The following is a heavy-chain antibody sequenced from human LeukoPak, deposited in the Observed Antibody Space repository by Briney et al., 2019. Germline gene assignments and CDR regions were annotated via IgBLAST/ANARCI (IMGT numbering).Heavy chain of an antibody. CDR3: ARGSITMTY. CDR2: MNPNSGNT. Sequence: ASVKVSCKASGYTFTSYGISWVRQATGQGLEWMGWMNPNSGNTGYAQKFQGRVTMTRNTSTSTAYMELSSLRSEDTAVYYCARGSITMTYWGQGTLVTVSS. V-gene: IGHV1-8*02. CDR1: GYTFTSYG. J-gene: IGHJ4*02. D-gene: IGHD3-22*01.